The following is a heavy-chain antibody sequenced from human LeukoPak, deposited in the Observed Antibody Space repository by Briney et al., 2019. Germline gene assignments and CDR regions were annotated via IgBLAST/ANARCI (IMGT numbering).Heavy chain of an antibody. V-gene: IGHV1-2*02. CDR3: SRGPGDPVLNFDY. J-gene: IGHJ4*02. D-gene: IGHD3-10*01. CDR1: GYTFTDYY. Sequence: ASVKVSCKAPGYTFTDYYMHWVRQAPGQGLEWMGWINPNSGGTNYAQKFQGRVTMTRDTSISTAYMELSRLRSDDTAVYYCSRGPGDPVLNFDYWGQGTLVTVSS. CDR2: INPNSGGT.